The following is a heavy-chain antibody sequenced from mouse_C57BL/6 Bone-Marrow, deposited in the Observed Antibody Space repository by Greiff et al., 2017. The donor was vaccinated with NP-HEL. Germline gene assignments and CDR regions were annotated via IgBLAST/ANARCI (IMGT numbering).Heavy chain of an antibody. J-gene: IGHJ1*03. CDR2: ISDGGSYT. Sequence: EVQGVESGGGLVKPGGSLKLSCAASGFTFSSYAMSWVRQTPEKRLEWVATISDGGSYTYYPDNVKGRFTISRDNAKNNLYLQMSHLKSEDTAMYYCARDPLFFDVWGTGTTVTVSS. CDR3: ARDPLFFDV. D-gene: IGHD1-1*01. V-gene: IGHV5-4*01. CDR1: GFTFSSYA.